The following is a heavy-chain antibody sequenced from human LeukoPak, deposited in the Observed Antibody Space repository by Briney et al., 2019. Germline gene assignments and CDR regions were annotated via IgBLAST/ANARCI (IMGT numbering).Heavy chain of an antibody. V-gene: IGHV1-69*13. CDR2: IISIFGTA. CDR1: GGTFSSDA. D-gene: IGHD2-2*02. CDR3: AREGIVVVPAAIGYYFDY. Sequence: SVKVSCKASGGTFSSDAISCVRQAPGQGLEWMGGIISIFGTANYAQKFQGRVTITADESTSTAYMELSSLRSEDTAVYYCAREGIVVVPAAIGYYFDYWGQGTLVTVPS. J-gene: IGHJ4*02.